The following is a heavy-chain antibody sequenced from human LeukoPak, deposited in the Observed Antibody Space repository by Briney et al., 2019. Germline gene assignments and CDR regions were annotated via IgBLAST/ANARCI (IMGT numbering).Heavy chain of an antibody. CDR2: ISIRSSTI. CDR3: ASWGEGALDN. J-gene: IGHJ4*02. V-gene: IGHV3-48*01. CDR1: GFTFSSYS. Sequence: GGSLRLSCAASGFTFSSYSMAWVRQAPGKGLEWVSYISIRSSTIYYADSVKGRFTISRDNAKKSLYLQMNSLRVEDTGVYYCASWGEGALDNWGQGTLVTVSS. D-gene: IGHD1-26*01.